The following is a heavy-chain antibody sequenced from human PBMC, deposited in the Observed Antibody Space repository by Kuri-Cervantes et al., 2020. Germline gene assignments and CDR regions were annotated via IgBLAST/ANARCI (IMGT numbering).Heavy chain of an antibody. V-gene: IGHV3-30*03. Sequence: GESLKISCAASGFTFSSYAMSWVRQAPGKGLEWVAVISYDGSNKYYPDSVKGRFTISRDNSKNTLYPQMNSLRAEDTAVYYCARGGKYCSDGSCYHEWDSWGQGTLVTVSS. J-gene: IGHJ4*02. CDR2: ISYDGSNK. CDR1: GFTFSSYA. CDR3: ARGGKYCSDGSCYHEWDS. D-gene: IGHD2-15*01.